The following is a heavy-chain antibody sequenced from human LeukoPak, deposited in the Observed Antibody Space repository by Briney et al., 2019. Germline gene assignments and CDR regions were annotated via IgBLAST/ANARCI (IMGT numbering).Heavy chain of an antibody. D-gene: IGHD3-10*01. CDR2: ISYDGTKK. J-gene: IGHJ4*02. CDR1: GFTFSSYG. Sequence: GRSLRLSCAASGFTFSSYGMHSVRQAPGKGLEWVSVISYDGTKKYYADSVKGRFTISRDNSKNTLYLQMNSLRAEDTAVYYCAKERHMVRGGNYFDYWGQGTLVTVSS. CDR3: AKERHMVRGGNYFDY. V-gene: IGHV3-30*18.